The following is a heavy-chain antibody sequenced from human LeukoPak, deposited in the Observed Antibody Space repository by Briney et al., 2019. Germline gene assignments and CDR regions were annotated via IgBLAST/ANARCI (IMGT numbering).Heavy chain of an antibody. D-gene: IGHD6-6*01. CDR1: GGSISTYY. Sequence: SETLSLTCTVSGGSISTYYWNWIRQPPGKGLEWIGYIYHSGSTNYNPSLQSRVTISVDTSKNQFSLNLNSVTAADTAVYYCARGGAARLHFQNWGQGTPVTVSS. V-gene: IGHV4-59*01. CDR3: ARGGAARLHFQN. J-gene: IGHJ1*01. CDR2: IYHSGST.